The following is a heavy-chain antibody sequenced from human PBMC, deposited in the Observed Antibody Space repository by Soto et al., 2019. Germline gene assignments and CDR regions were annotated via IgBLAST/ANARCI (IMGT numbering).Heavy chain of an antibody. CDR2: ISAYDGQT. CDR3: ARVWYYDSSGYYAFDY. V-gene: IGHV1-18*01. D-gene: IGHD3-22*01. J-gene: IGHJ4*02. CDR1: GDGFSNYG. Sequence: ASVKVSCKASGDGFSNYGFSWVRQAPGQGLEWMGWISAYDGQTNYTKKFQGRVTMTTDTSSSTAYMELRSLRSDDTAVYYCARVWYYDSSGYYAFDYWGLGTLVTVSS.